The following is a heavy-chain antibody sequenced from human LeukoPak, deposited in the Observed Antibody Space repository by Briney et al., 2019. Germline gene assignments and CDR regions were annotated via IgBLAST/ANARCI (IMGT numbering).Heavy chain of an antibody. Sequence: PSETLSLTCTVSGGSISSYYWSWIRQPAGKGLEWIGRIYTSGSTNYNPSLKSRVTMSVDTSKNQFSLKLSSVTAADTAVYYCAGEVDQLLNYYYGMDVWGQGTTVTVSS. CDR2: IYTSGST. V-gene: IGHV4-4*07. D-gene: IGHD2-2*01. CDR1: GGSISSYY. J-gene: IGHJ6*02. CDR3: AGEVDQLLNYYYGMDV.